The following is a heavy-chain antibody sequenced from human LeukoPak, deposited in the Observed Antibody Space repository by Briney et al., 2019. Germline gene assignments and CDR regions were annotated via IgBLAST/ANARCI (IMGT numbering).Heavy chain of an antibody. V-gene: IGHV3-21*01. CDR3: ARDQETVVRGIYYYYYMDV. D-gene: IGHD4-23*01. Sequence: GGSLRLSCAASGFTFSSYSMNWVRQAPGKGLEWVSSISSSSSYIYYADSVKGRFTISRDNAKNSLYLQMNSLRAEDTAVYYCARDQETVVRGIYYYYYMDVWGKGTTVTVSS. CDR1: GFTFSSYS. J-gene: IGHJ6*03. CDR2: ISSSSSYI.